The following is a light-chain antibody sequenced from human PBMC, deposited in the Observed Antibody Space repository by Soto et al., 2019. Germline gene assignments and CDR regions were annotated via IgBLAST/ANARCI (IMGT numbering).Light chain of an antibody. J-gene: IGKJ1*01. CDR2: GAS. CDR1: QSVSSTY. CDR3: QQYAGSPWT. V-gene: IGKV3-20*01. Sequence: EIVLTPSPATLSLSPGERATLSCRASQSVSSTYLAWYQQKPGQAPRLLIYGASSRATGIPDRFSGSGSGTDFTLIISRLEPEDFAVYYCQQYAGSPWTFGQGTKVDI.